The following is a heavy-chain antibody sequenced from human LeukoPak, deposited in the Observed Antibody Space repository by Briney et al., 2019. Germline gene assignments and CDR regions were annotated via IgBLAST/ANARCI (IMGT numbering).Heavy chain of an antibody. CDR1: GYTFTSYA. D-gene: IGHD5-18*01. Sequence: GASVKVSCKASGYTFTSYAMNWVRQAPGQGLEWMGWINTNTGNPTYAQGFTGRFVFSLDTSVSTAYLQISSLKAEDTAVYYCARDDTAMVRGISNGVGYWGQGTLVTVSS. CDR2: INTNTGNP. V-gene: IGHV7-4-1*02. J-gene: IGHJ4*02. CDR3: ARDDTAMVRGISNGVGY.